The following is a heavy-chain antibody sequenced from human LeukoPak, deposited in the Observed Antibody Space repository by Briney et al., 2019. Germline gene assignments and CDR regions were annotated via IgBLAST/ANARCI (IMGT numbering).Heavy chain of an antibody. Sequence: SETLSLTCTVSGGSISSYYWSWIWQTPAKGMELNGYIYYSGSTNYNPSLKSRVTISVDTSKNQFSLKLSSVTAADTAVYYCARVILVVRTDAFDIWGQGTMVTVSS. V-gene: IGHV4-59*01. D-gene: IGHD3-22*01. CDR3: ARVILVVRTDAFDI. CDR1: GGSISSYY. J-gene: IGHJ3*02. CDR2: IYYSGST.